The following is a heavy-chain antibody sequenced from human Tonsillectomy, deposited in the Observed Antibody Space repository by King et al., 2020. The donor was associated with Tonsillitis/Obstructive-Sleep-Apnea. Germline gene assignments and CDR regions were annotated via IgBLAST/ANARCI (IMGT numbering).Heavy chain of an antibody. Sequence: QLVQSGAEVKKPGESLKISCKGSGYRFTNYWIGWVRQMPGKGLEWMGHIYPGDSDTRYSPSFQGQVTISVDKSISAAYLQWSSLKASDTAMYYCARQIGNWAYDNGGQGTLVTVSS. CDR1: GYRFTNYW. J-gene: IGHJ4*02. CDR3: ARQIGNWAYDN. V-gene: IGHV5-51*01. CDR2: IYPGDSDT. D-gene: IGHD7-27*01.